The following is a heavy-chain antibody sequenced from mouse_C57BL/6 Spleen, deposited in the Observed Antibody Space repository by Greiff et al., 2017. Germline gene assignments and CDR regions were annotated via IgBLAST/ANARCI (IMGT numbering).Heavy chain of an antibody. J-gene: IGHJ1*03. CDR1: GYAFSSYW. Sequence: QVQLQQSGAELVKPGASVKISCKASGYAFSSYWMNWVKQRPGKGLEWIGQIYPGDGDPNYNGKFKGKATLTADKSSSTAYMQLSSLTSEDSAVYFCARGGYGPWYFDVWGTGTTVTVSS. CDR2: IYPGDGDP. CDR3: ARGGYGPWYFDV. V-gene: IGHV1-80*01. D-gene: IGHD1-1*01.